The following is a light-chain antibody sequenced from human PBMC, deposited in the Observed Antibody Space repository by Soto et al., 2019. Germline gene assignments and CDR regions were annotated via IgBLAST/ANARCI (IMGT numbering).Light chain of an antibody. CDR1: TGAVTSGHY. CDR2: DTS. J-gene: IGLJ2*01. V-gene: IGLV7-46*01. CDR3: LLSYSGARPVV. Sequence: QTVVTQEPSLTVSPGGTVTLTCGSSTGAVTSGHYPYWFQQKPGQAPRTLIYDTSNKHSWTPARFSGSFLGGKAALTLSGAQPEDEAEYYCLLSYSGARPVVFGGGTKLTVL.